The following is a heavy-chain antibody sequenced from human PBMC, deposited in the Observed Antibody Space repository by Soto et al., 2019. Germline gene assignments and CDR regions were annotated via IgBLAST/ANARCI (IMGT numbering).Heavy chain of an antibody. D-gene: IGHD1-7*01. J-gene: IGHJ6*02. Sequence: QVQLVQSGAEVKKPGSSVKVSCKASGGTFSSYAISWVRQAPGQGREWMGGIIPIFGTANYAQKFQGRVTITADESTSTAYMELSSLRSEDTAVYYCASHGITGTWVYYYGMDVWGQGTTVTVSS. V-gene: IGHV1-69*12. CDR1: GGTFSSYA. CDR3: ASHGITGTWVYYYGMDV. CDR2: IIPIFGTA.